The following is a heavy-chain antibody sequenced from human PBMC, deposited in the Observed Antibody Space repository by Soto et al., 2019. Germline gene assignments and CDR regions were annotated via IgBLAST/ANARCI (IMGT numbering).Heavy chain of an antibody. CDR3: ASTTPAAGYYFDY. J-gene: IGHJ4*02. CDR2: IYHSGST. D-gene: IGHD6-13*01. V-gene: IGHV4-30-2*01. CDR1: GGSISSGGYS. Sequence: QLQLQESGSGLVKPSQTLSLTCAVSGGSISSGGYSWSWIRQPPGKGLEWIGYIYHSGSTYYNPSLKSRVTISVDRSKNQFSLKLSSVTAADTAVYYCASTTPAAGYYFDYWGQGTLVTVSS.